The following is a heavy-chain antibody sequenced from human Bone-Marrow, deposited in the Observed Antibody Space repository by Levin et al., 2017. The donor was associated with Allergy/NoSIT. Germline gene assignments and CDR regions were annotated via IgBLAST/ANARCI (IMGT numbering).Heavy chain of an antibody. J-gene: IGHJ6*02. Sequence: PAASVKVSCAASGFTFNTYAMHWVRQAPGKGLEWVAVISFDGSNKYYADSVKGRFTISRDNSKNTLFLQMNNLRPEDTAVFYCASLRLMVRGVKYHSYGMDVWGQGTAVTVSS. D-gene: IGHD3-10*01. CDR3: ASLRLMVRGVKYHSYGMDV. V-gene: IGHV3-30-3*01. CDR2: ISFDGSNK. CDR1: GFTFNTYA.